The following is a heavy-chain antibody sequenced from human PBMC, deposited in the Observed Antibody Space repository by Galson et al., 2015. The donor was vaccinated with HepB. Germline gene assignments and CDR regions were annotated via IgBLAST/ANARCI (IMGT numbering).Heavy chain of an antibody. CDR3: ARDLRKFNYYDSSGYPY. Sequence: SLRLSCAASGFTFSSYGMHWVRQAPGKGLEWVAVIWYDGSNKYYADSVKGRFTISRDNSKNTLYLQMNSLRAEDTAVYYCARDLRKFNYYDSSGYPYWGQGTLVTVSS. CDR2: IWYDGSNK. V-gene: IGHV3-33*08. CDR1: GFTFSSYG. D-gene: IGHD3-22*01. J-gene: IGHJ4*02.